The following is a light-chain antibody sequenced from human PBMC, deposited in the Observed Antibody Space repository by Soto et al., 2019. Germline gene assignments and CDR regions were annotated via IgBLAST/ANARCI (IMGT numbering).Light chain of an antibody. V-gene: IGKV1-9*01. Sequence: DIQLTQSPSFLSASVGDRVTITCRASQGISSYLAWYQQKPGKAPNLLIYAASKLQSGVPSRFSGSGSGTEFTLTISSVQPEDFATYHCQQVNSYPLTFGQGTRLEIK. CDR3: QQVNSYPLT. CDR2: AAS. CDR1: QGISSY. J-gene: IGKJ5*01.